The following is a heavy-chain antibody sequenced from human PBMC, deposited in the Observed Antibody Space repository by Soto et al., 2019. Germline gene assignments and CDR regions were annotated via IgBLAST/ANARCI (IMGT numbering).Heavy chain of an antibody. CDR1: GGTFAKYD. CDR2: IIPIFGTA. D-gene: IGHD2-8*01. Sequence: SVKVSCKASGGTFAKYDINWVRQAPGQGLEWMGGIIPIFGTANYAEKFQDRVTITADESTSTAYMELRSLTSEDTAVYYCARLGCSNGVCYKFDQWGQGTLVTVSS. V-gene: IGHV1-69*13. J-gene: IGHJ5*02. CDR3: ARLGCSNGVCYKFDQ.